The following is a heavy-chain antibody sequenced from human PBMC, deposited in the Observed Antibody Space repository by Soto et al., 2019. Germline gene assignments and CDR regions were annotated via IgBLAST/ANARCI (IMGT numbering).Heavy chain of an antibody. CDR1: GYTFTTYF. Sequence: ASVKVSCKASGYTFTTYFIHWVRQAPGQGLESMGIIDPSAGSTTYTRKFQGRVTMTRDTSTSTLYMEMRSLRSEDTAIIYCARSPVHVATTLFYFDFWGQGTPVTVSS. D-gene: IGHD5-12*01. CDR3: ARSPVHVATTLFYFDF. CDR2: IDPSAGST. J-gene: IGHJ4*02. V-gene: IGHV1-46*01.